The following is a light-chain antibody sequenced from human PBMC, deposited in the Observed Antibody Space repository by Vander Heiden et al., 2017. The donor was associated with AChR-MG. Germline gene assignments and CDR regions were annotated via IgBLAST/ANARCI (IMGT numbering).Light chain of an antibody. CDR3: SSDAGSNRGV. Sequence: SALPQPPSAAGSPGQSVTISCTGTSSDVGGYNYVSWYQQNPGKAPKLMIDEGSKRPAGVPDRFSGSKSGNTASLTVSGLQAEDEDEYYCSSDAGSNRGVFGGGTKLTVL. CDR1: SSDVGGYNY. CDR2: EGS. J-gene: IGLJ3*02. V-gene: IGLV2-8*01.